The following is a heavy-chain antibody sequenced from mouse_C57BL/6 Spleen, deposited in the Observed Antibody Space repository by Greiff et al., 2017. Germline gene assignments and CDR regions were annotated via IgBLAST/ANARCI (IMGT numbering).Heavy chain of an antibody. Sequence: EVMLVESGGGLVQPGGSLSLSCAASGFTFTDYYMSWVRQPPGKALEWLGFIRNKANGYTTEYSASVKGRFTISRDNSQSILYLQMNALRAEDSATYYCASSFYYGSPWFAYWGQGTLVTVSA. CDR3: ASSFYYGSPWFAY. J-gene: IGHJ3*01. CDR1: GFTFTDYY. D-gene: IGHD1-1*01. V-gene: IGHV7-3*01. CDR2: IRNKANGYTT.